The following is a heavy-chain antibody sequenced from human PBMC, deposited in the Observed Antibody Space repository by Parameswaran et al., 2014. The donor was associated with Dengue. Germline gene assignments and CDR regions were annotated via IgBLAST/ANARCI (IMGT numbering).Heavy chain of an antibody. V-gene: IGHV3-48*01. CDR2: ISSRGNTI. CDR1: GFAFSAYT. CDR3: ARLDCSAGSCYPFYG. Sequence: GESLKISCAASGFAFSAYTMNWVRQAPGRGLEWVSYISSRGNTIYYADSVKGRFTISRDNAQNSLYLQMNSLRAEDTAVYYCARLDCSAGSCYPFYGWGQGTLVTVSS. J-gene: IGHJ4*02. D-gene: IGHD2-15*01.